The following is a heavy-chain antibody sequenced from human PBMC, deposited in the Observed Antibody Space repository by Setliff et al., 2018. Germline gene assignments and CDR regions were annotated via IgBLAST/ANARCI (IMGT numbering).Heavy chain of an antibody. CDR3: ARDGGNGYGVDAYAGGGFDI. CDR1: GYSISSDHY. D-gene: IGHD5-18*01. CDR2: IYHSGSA. J-gene: IGHJ3*02. Sequence: PSETLSLTCAVSGYSISSDHYWGWIRQPPGKGLEWIGSIYHSGSAYYNPSLKSRVTISVDTSKNQFSLKLRSVTAADRAVYYCARDGGNGYGVDAYAGGGFDIWGQGTMVTVSS. V-gene: IGHV4-38-2*02.